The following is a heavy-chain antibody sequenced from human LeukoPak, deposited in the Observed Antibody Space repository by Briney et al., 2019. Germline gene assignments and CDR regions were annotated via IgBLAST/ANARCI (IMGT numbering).Heavy chain of an antibody. CDR3: VSSHTVITTNEYFQH. V-gene: IGHV4-30-4*07. CDR2: IYYSGST. J-gene: IGHJ1*01. Sequence: SETLSLTCDVSGASMNSGGYLWTWIRQPPWKGLEWIGYIYYSGSTYYNPSLKSRVTISVDTSKNQFSLRLSSVTAADTAVYFCVSSHTVITTNEYFQHWGLGTLVTVSS. D-gene: IGHD4-17*01. CDR1: GASMNSGGYL.